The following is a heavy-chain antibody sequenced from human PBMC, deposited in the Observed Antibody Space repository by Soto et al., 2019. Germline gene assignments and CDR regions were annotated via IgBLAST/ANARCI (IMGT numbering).Heavy chain of an antibody. D-gene: IGHD4-4*01. Sequence: EVQLVESGGGLVQPGGSLRLSCTASGFTFSDSWMTWVRQAPGKGLEWVARIKPDESEKKYADSVKGRFSISRDNAKNSMDLQMDGLRGEYTAVYYCVRGGSNYASWGQGTLVTVSS. J-gene: IGHJ5*02. CDR3: VRGGSNYAS. CDR2: IKPDESEK. CDR1: GFTFSDSW. V-gene: IGHV3-7*01.